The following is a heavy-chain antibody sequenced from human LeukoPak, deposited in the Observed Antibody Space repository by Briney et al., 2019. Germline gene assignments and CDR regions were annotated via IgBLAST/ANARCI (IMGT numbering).Heavy chain of an antibody. CDR1: GYTFTGYY. CDR3: ARPLGAIGGYRCCELDY. V-gene: IGHV1-2*02. Sequence: ASVKVSCKASGYTFTGYYMHWVRQAPGQGLEWMGWINPKTGDTKYALRFQGKLTMTRDTSISTMYMELSSLSSDDTAVYYCARPLGAIGGYRCCELDYWGQGTLVTVSS. CDR2: INPKTGDT. D-gene: IGHD3-22*01. J-gene: IGHJ4*02.